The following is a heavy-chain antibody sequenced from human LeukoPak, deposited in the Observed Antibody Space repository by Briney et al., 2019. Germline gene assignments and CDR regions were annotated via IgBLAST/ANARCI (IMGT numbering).Heavy chain of an antibody. Sequence: GGSLRLSCAASGFTFSTYSMNWVRQAPGKGLEWVSSISGRSDYIFYADSVKGRFTISRDNAKNSLYLQMNSLRAEYTAVYYCAREGGYSDGYYYYYGMDVLGKGTTVTVSS. CDR1: GFTFSTYS. CDR3: AREGGYSDGYYYYYGMDV. V-gene: IGHV3-21*06. CDR2: ISGRSDYI. J-gene: IGHJ6*04. D-gene: IGHD5-18*01.